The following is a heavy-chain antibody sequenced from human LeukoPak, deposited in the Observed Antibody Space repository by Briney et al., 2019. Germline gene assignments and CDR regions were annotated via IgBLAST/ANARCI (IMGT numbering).Heavy chain of an antibody. J-gene: IGHJ4*02. V-gene: IGHV3-23*01. CDR2: ISDSGDFT. CDR3: AKGSRQFSRDKAGPIDY. D-gene: IGHD6-19*01. CDR1: GFTFSRNA. Sequence: GRSLRLSCAGSGFTFSRNAMSWVRQAPGKGLEWVSSISDSGDFTYYADSVKGRFTISRDNSKNTLFVQMSSLRAEDTAVYYCAKGSRQFSRDKAGPIDYWGQGTMVSVSS.